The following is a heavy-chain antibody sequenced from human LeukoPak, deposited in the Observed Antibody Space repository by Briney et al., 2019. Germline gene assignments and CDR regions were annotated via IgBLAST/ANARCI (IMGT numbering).Heavy chain of an antibody. V-gene: IGHV4-59*01. CDR3: ARESLAAADFFDY. CDR1: GGSISSYY. Sequence: PSETLSLTCTVSGGSISSYYWSWIRQPPGKGLEWIGYIYYSGSTNYNPSLKSRVTISVDTSKNQFSLKLSSVTAADTAVYYCARESLAAADFFDYWAREPWSPSPQ. D-gene: IGHD6-13*01. J-gene: IGHJ4*02. CDR2: IYYSGST.